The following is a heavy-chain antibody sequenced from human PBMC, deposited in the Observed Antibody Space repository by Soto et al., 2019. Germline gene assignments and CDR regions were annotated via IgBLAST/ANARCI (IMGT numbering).Heavy chain of an antibody. J-gene: IGHJ4*02. CDR3: EREKGQQLVRYYFDY. Sequence: PSETLSLTCAVSGGSISSSNWWSWVRQPPGKGLEWIGEIYHSGSTNYNPSLKSRVTISVDKSKNQFSLKLSSVTAADTAVYYCEREKGQQLVRYYFDYWGQGTLVTVSS. CDR1: GGSISSSNW. V-gene: IGHV4-4*02. CDR2: IYHSGST. D-gene: IGHD6-13*01.